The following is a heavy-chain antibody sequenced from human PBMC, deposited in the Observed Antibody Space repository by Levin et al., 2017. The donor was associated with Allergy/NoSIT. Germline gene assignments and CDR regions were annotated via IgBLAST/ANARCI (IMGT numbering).Heavy chain of an antibody. CDR2: IYPGDSDT. CDR1: GYSFTNYW. J-gene: IGHJ4*02. D-gene: IGHD3/OR15-3a*01. CDR3: ARPQRTGYPTPFDH. V-gene: IGHV5-51*01. Sequence: KCGESLKISCRGSGYSFTNYWIGWVRQMPGKGLEWMGIIYPGDSDTRYSPSFQGQVTISVDKSISTAYLQWSSLKASDTAMYYCARPQRTGYPTPFDHWGQGTLVTVSS.